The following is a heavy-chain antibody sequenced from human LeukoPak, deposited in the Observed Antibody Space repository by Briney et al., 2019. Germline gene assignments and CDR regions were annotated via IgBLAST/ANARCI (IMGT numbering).Heavy chain of an antibody. CDR3: ARSARESGSYAFDI. CDR2: IYYSGST. CDR1: GGSMSSYY. D-gene: IGHD3-10*01. V-gene: IGHV4-59*01. J-gene: IGHJ3*02. Sequence: SETLSLTCTVSGGSMSSYYWTWIRQPPGKGLEWIGYIYYSGSTNYNPSLKSRVTISVDTSKNQFSLKLSSVTAADTAVYYCARSARESGSYAFDIWGQGTMVTVSS.